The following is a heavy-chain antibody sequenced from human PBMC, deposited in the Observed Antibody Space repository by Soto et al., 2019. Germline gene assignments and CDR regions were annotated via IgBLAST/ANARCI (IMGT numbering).Heavy chain of an antibody. J-gene: IGHJ4*02. V-gene: IGHV4-4*02. D-gene: IGHD6-13*01. CDR2: IYHSGST. Sequence: QVQLQESGPGLVKPSGTLSLTCAVSGGSISSSNWWSWVRQRPGEGLEWIGEIYHSGSTNYNPSLKSRVTIAVDKSKNQFSLKLSSVTAADTAVYYCAREVHVAGKRYYFDSWGQGTLVTVS. CDR3: AREVHVAGKRYYFDS. CDR1: GGSISSSNW.